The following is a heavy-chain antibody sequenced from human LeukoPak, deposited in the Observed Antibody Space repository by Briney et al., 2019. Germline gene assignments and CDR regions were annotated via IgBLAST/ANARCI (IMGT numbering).Heavy chain of an antibody. CDR1: GGTFSSYA. V-gene: IGHV1-18*01. D-gene: IGHD3-22*01. J-gene: IGHJ4*02. Sequence: GASVKVSCKASGGTFSSYAISWVRQAPGQGLEWMGWISAYNGNTNYAQKLQGRVTMTADTSTSTAYMELRSLRSDDTAVYYCARAKIYYYDSSGYYYEANYFDYWGQGTLVTVSS. CDR2: ISAYNGNT. CDR3: ARAKIYYYDSSGYYYEANYFDY.